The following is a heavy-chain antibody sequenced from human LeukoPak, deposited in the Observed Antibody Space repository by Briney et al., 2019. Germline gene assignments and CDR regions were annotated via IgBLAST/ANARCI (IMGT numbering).Heavy chain of an antibody. V-gene: IGHV1-24*01. CDR1: GYTLTELS. D-gene: IGHD6-13*01. CDR2: FDPEDGET. CDR3: ATRGSSWSPHLFDY. Sequence: ASVKVSCKVSGYTLTELSMHWVRQAPGKGLEWMGGFDPEDGETIYAQKFQGRVTMTEDTSTDTAYMELSSLRSEDTAVYYCATRGSSWSPHLFDYWGQGTLVTVSS. J-gene: IGHJ4*02.